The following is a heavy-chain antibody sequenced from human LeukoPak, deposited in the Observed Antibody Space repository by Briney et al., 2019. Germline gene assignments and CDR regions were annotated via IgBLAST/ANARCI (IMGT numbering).Heavy chain of an antibody. CDR1: GGSFSGYY. D-gene: IGHD3-10*01. V-gene: IGHV4-34*01. Sequence: SETLSHTCAVYGGSFSGYYWSWIRQPPGKGLEWIGEINHSGSTNYNPSLKSRVTISVDTSKNQFSLKLSSVTAADTAVYYCARGREKVRSDYWGQGTLVTVSS. CDR3: ARGREKVRSDY. J-gene: IGHJ4*02. CDR2: INHSGST.